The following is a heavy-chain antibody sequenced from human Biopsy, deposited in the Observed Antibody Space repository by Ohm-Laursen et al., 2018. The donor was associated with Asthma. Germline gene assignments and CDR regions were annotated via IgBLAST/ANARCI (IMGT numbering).Heavy chain of an antibody. CDR3: ARTFHFWSPYHAEHYQL. V-gene: IGHV3-7*01. J-gene: IGHJ1*01. D-gene: IGHD3-3*01. CDR2: IKHDVSEK. CDR1: GFTFGDYC. Sequence: LSLTCAASGFTFGDYCMSWVRQVPGQGLEWVANIKHDVSEKNHVDSLKGRFTISRDNAKNLLFLQMNSLRAEDTAVYYCARTFHFWSPYHAEHYQLWGQGTLVTVSS.